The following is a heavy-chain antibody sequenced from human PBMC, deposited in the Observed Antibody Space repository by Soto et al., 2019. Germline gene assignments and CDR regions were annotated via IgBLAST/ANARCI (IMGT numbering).Heavy chain of an antibody. J-gene: IGHJ6*03. CDR2: ISWNSGSI. V-gene: IGHV3-9*01. Sequence: HPGGSLRLSCAASGFTFDDYAMHWVRQAPGKGLEWVSGISWNSGSIGYADSVKGRFTISRDNAKNSLYLQMNSLRAEDTALYYCAKVSLIAAPYYYYYMDVWGKGTTVTVSS. D-gene: IGHD6-6*01. CDR1: GFTFDDYA. CDR3: AKVSLIAAPYYYYYMDV.